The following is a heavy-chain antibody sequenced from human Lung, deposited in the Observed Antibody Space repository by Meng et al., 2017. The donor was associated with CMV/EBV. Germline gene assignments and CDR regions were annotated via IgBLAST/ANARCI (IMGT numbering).Heavy chain of an antibody. CDR1: GGSISRYY. D-gene: IGHD5-12*01. CDR3: ARDGSLGYFDY. Sequence: GSLRLXCTVSGGSISRYYWSWIRQPPGKGLEWIGYIYYSGSTNYNPSLKSRVTISVDTSKNQFSLKLSSVTAADTAVYYCARDGSLGYFDYWGQGTVVTVYS. J-gene: IGHJ4*02. CDR2: IYYSGST. V-gene: IGHV4-59*01.